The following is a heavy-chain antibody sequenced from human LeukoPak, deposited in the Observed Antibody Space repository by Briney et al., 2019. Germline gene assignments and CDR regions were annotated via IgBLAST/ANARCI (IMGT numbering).Heavy chain of an antibody. CDR2: ISYDGSNK. Sequence: GRSLRLSCAASGFTFSSYAMHWVRQAPGKGLEWVAVISYDGSNKYYADSVKGRFTISRDNSKNTLYLQMNSLRAEDTAVYYCARAPFYDFWSGYYTWGQGTLVTVSS. CDR3: ARAPFYDFWSGYYT. J-gene: IGHJ4*02. V-gene: IGHV3-30-3*01. CDR1: GFTFSSYA. D-gene: IGHD3-3*01.